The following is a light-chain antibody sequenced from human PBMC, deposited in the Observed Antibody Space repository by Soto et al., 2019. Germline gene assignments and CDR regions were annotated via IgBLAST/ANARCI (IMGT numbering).Light chain of an antibody. CDR1: QTVSNY. J-gene: IGKJ4*01. V-gene: IGKV3-11*01. CDR3: QQRSSWPL. Sequence: PGYTATLSCRASQTVSNYLTWYQQKPGQAPRLLIYDTSKRAAGIPARFSGSGSGTDFTLTISSLEPEDFAVYYCQQRSSWPLFGGGTKVDIK. CDR2: DTS.